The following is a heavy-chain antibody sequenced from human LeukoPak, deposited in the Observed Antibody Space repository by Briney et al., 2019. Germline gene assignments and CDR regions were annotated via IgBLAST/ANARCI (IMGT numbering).Heavy chain of an antibody. CDR3: VPRGYNGVFDY. Sequence: GGTLRLSCAASGFTFSSYGMSWVRQAPGEGLEWVSAISGSGGSTYYADSVKGRFTISRDNSKDTLYLQMNSLRAEDTAVYYCVPRGYNGVFDYCGQGTLVTVSS. J-gene: IGHJ4*02. D-gene: IGHD2-8*01. CDR1: GFTFSSYG. CDR2: ISGSGGST. V-gene: IGHV3-23*01.